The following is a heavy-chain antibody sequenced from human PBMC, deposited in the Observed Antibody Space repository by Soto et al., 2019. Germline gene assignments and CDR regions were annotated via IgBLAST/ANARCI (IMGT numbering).Heavy chain of an antibody. J-gene: IGHJ3*02. CDR1: GYTFTSYA. V-gene: IGHV1-3*01. CDR2: INAGNGNT. D-gene: IGHD2-15*01. CDR3: ARDDGSGGSCYSWSRGDCYSGAFDI. Sequence: QVQLVQSGAEVKKPGASVKVSCKASGYTFTSYAMHWVRQAPGQRLEWMGWINAGNGNTKYSQKFQGRVTITRDTSASTAYMELSSLRSEDTAVYYCARDDGSGGSCYSWSRGDCYSGAFDIWGQGTMVTVSS.